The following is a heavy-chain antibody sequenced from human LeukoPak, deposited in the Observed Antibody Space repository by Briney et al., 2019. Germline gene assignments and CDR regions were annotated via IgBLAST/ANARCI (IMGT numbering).Heavy chain of an antibody. D-gene: IGHD6-13*01. J-gene: IGHJ4*02. Sequence: GGSLRLSCAASGFTFSSYWMSWVRQAPGKGLEWVANIKQDGSEKYYVDSVRGRFTISRDNAKNSLYLQVNSLRAEDTAVYYCARTLGITAAGRIDYWGQGTLVTVSS. V-gene: IGHV3-7*01. CDR3: ARTLGITAAGRIDY. CDR1: GFTFSSYW. CDR2: IKQDGSEK.